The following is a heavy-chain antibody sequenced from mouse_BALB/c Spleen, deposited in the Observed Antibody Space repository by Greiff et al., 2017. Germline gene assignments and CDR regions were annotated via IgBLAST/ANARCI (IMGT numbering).Heavy chain of an antibody. CDR1: GFTFSSYA. Sequence: DVMLVESGGGLVKPGGSLKLSCAASGFTFSSYAMSWVRETPEKRLEWVASISSGGSTYYPDSVKGRFTISRDNARNILYLQMSSLRSEDTAMYYCARALYYGSSYDFDYWGQGTTLTVSS. V-gene: IGHV5-6-5*01. D-gene: IGHD1-1*01. J-gene: IGHJ2*01. CDR3: ARALYYGSSYDFDY. CDR2: ISSGGST.